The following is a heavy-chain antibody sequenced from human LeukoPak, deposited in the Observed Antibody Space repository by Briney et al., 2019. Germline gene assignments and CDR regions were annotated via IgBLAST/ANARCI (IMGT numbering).Heavy chain of an antibody. V-gene: IGHV3-21*01. CDR3: ARGRSIAARPLELDY. Sequence: PGGSLRLSCAASGFTFSSYSMNWVRQAPGKGLEWVSSISSSSSYIYYADSVKGRFTISRDNAKNSLYLQMNSLRAEDTAVYYCARGRSIAARPLELDYWGQGTLVTVSS. CDR1: GFTFSSYS. J-gene: IGHJ4*02. CDR2: ISSSSSYI. D-gene: IGHD6-6*01.